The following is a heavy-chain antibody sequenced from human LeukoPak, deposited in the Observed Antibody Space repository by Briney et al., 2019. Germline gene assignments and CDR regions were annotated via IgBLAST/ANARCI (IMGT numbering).Heavy chain of an antibody. CDR2: IYTSGST. Sequence: SETLSLTCTVSGGSISSYYWSWIRQPAGKGLEWIGRIYTSGSTNYNASLKSRVSMSVDTSKNQFSLKLSSVTAADTAVFYCARHVGWCNPFDYWGQGTLVTVSS. J-gene: IGHJ4*02. CDR3: ARHVGWCNPFDY. V-gene: IGHV4-4*07. CDR1: GGSISSYY. D-gene: IGHD4/OR15-4a*01.